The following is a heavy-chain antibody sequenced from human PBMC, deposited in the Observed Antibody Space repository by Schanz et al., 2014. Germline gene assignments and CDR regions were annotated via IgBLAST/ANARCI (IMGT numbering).Heavy chain of an antibody. J-gene: IGHJ4*02. V-gene: IGHV3-23*01. CDR3: VKDDRGDVVVVAANY. D-gene: IGHD2-15*01. Sequence: EVQLLESGGGLVQPGGSLRLSCAASGFTFSSYAMSWVRQAPGKGLEWVSLIDYAGSTNYADSVKGRMTVSRDNSRNTVYLQMSSLRAEDTAVYYCVKDDRGDVVVVAANYWGQGAQVIVSS. CDR1: GFTFSSYA. CDR2: LIDYAGST.